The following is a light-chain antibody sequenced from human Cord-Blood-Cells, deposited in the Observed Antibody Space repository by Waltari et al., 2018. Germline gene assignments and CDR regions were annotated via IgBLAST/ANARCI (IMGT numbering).Light chain of an antibody. CDR2: GAS. Sequence: IVMTQSPATLSVSPGERATLPCRASQSVSSNLAWYQQKPGQAPRLLIYGASTRATGIPARFSGSGSGTEFTLTISSLQSEDFAVYYCQQYNNWPRTFGQGTKLEIK. CDR3: QQYNNWPRT. V-gene: IGKV3-15*01. CDR1: QSVSSN. J-gene: IGKJ2*01.